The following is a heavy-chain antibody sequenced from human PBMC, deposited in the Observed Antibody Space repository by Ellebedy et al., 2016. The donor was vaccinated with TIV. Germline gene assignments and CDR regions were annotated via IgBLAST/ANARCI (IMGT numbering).Heavy chain of an antibody. J-gene: IGHJ5*02. CDR1: GFTFSSYW. V-gene: IGHV3-7*03. Sequence: GGSLRLXCAASGFTFSSYWMSWVRQAPGKGLEWVANIKQDGSEKYYVDSVKGRFTISRDNAKNSRYLQMNSLRAEDTAVYYCARLQMTTTFNWFDPWGQGTLVTVSS. CDR2: IKQDGSEK. D-gene: IGHD4-17*01. CDR3: ARLQMTTTFNWFDP.